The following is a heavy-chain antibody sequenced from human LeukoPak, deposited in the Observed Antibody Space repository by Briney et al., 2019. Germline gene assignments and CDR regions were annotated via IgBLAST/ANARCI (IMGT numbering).Heavy chain of an antibody. J-gene: IGHJ4*02. CDR1: GFTFSSYE. D-gene: IGHD1-1*01. CDR2: IGSSGSNI. CDR3: ARDGGNVGGLGY. Sequence: TGGSLRLSCAASGFTFSSYEMNWVRQAPGKGLEWVSYIGSSGSNIYYAESVKGRFTISRDNAKNSLYLQMNSLRADDTAVYYCARDGGNVGGLGYWGQGTLVTVSS. V-gene: IGHV3-48*03.